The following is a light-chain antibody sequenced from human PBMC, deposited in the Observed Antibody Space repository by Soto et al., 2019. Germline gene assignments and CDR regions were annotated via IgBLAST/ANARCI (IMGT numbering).Light chain of an antibody. CDR1: SSNLGNNY. CDR2: DNN. J-gene: IGLJ2*01. Sequence: QSVLTQPPSVSAAPGQTVTISCSGSSSNLGNNYVSWYQQLPGTAPKLLIYDNNKRPSGIPDRFSGSKSGTSATLGITGLQTGDEADYYCGTWYSSLSVVVFGGGTKLAVL. V-gene: IGLV1-51*01. CDR3: GTWYSSLSVVV.